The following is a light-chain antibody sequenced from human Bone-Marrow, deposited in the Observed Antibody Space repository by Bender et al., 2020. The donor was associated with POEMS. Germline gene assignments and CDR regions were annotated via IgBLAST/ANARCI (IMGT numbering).Light chain of an antibody. CDR1: DTLPKQY. V-gene: IGLV1-44*01. J-gene: IGLJ3*02. CDR2: INN. Sequence: ELTQPPSVSVSPGQTARITCSADTLPKQYAYWYQQLPGTAPKLLIYINNQRPSGVPDRFSGSKSGTSASLAISGLQSEDEADYYCAAWEDSLNGWVFGGGTKLTVL. CDR3: AAWEDSLNGWV.